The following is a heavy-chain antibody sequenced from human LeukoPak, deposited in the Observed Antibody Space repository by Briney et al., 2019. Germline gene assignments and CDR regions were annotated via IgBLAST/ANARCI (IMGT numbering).Heavy chain of an antibody. CDR1: GFTFSDYY. CDR2: ISSSGSTI. CDR3: ARINVWMPTSDHYYYYGMDV. Sequence: GGSLRLSCAASGFTFSDYYMSWIRQAPGKGLEWVSYISSSGSTIYYADSVKGRFTISRDNAKNSLYLQMNSLRAEDTAVYYCARINVWMPTSDHYYYYGMDVWGQGTTVTVSS. D-gene: IGHD5-24*01. J-gene: IGHJ6*02. V-gene: IGHV3-11*01.